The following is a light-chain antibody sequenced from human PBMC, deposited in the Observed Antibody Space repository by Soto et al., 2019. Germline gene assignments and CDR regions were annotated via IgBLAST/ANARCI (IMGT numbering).Light chain of an antibody. CDR2: RTS. CDR1: QSISSTY. V-gene: IGKV3-20*01. J-gene: IGKJ5*01. Sequence: EIVLTQSPGTLSLSPGERATLSCRASQSISSTYLAWYQQKPGQAPRPLMSRTSSRATGIPDRLSGSGSGTDFTLTISRLEPGDFAVYYCQQYDGSQITFGQGTRLEIK. CDR3: QQYDGSQIT.